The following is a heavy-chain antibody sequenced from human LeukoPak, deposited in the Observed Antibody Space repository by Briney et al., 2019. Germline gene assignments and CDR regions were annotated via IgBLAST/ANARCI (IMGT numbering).Heavy chain of an antibody. D-gene: IGHD3-22*01. V-gene: IGHV1-18*01. CDR3: ARDRISDYYDSSGYSDY. CDR2: ISAYNGNT. J-gene: IGHJ4*02. CDR1: GYTFTSYG. Sequence: ASVTVSCKASGYTFTSYGISWVRQAPGQGLEWMGWISAYNGNTNYAQKLRGRVTMTTDTSTSTAYMELRSLRSDDTAVYYCARDRISDYYDSSGYSDYWGQGTLVTVSS.